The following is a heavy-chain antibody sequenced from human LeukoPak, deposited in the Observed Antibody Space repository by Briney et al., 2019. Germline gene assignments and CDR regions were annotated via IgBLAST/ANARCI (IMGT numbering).Heavy chain of an antibody. CDR3: ARYVPVKTGTTRASFDY. J-gene: IGHJ4*02. CDR1: GGSFSDYD. V-gene: IGHV4-34*01. CDR2: VNHSGNT. Sequence: PSETLSLTCAVYGGSFSDYDWSWIRQPPGKGLEWIGEVNHSGNTNYNPSLKSRVTTSVDTSKSQFSLKLRSVTAADTAVYYCARYVPVKTGTTRASFDYWGQGTLVTVSS. D-gene: IGHD1-1*01.